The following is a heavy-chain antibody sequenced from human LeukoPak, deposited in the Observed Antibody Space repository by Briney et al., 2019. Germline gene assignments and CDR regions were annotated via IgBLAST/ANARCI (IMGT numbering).Heavy chain of an antibody. CDR1: GFTFSSYS. J-gene: IGHJ4*02. CDR2: ISSSSTYI. V-gene: IGHV3-21*01. Sequence: PGGSLRLSCAASGFTFSSYSMNWVRQAPGKGLEWVSSISSSSTYIYYADSVKGRSTISRDNAKNSLYLQMNSLRAEDTAVYYCARASGGGYYFDYWGQGTLVTVSS. CDR3: ARASGGGYYFDY. D-gene: IGHD2-15*01.